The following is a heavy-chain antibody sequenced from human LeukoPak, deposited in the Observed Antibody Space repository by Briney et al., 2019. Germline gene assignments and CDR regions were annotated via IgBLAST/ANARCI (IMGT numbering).Heavy chain of an antibody. J-gene: IGHJ4*02. Sequence: SETLSLTCTVSGGSISRSYWSWMRQPAGKGPEWIGRIYGSGTITYNPSLESRVTMSVDTSKNQFSLKLRSVTAADTALYFCARGGDYDPLTGYHFYFDYWGQGILVTVSS. CDR2: IYGSGTI. CDR3: ARGGDYDPLTGYHFYFDY. D-gene: IGHD3-9*01. V-gene: IGHV4-4*07. CDR1: GGSISRSY.